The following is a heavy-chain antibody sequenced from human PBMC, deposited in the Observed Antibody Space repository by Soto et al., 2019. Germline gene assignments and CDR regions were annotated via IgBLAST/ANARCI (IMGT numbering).Heavy chain of an antibody. V-gene: IGHV1-3*01. CDR3: ARGYYGSGSYPDY. Sequence: QVQLVQSGAEVKKPGASVKVSCKASGYTFTSYAMHWVRQAPGQRLEWMGWINAGNGNTKYSQTLQGRDTLTRDTSASTAYMELSSLRSEDTAVYYCARGYYGSGSYPDYWGQGTLVTVSS. J-gene: IGHJ4*02. D-gene: IGHD3-10*01. CDR1: GYTFTSYA. CDR2: INAGNGNT.